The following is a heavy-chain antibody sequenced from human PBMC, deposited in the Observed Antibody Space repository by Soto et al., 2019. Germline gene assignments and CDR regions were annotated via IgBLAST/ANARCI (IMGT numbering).Heavy chain of an antibody. D-gene: IGHD3-22*01. J-gene: IGHJ4*02. CDR1: GLTFSGHW. CDR2: IKPDGSET. CDR3: ANLESYYYDSSGYYGIDY. V-gene: IGHV3-7*01. Sequence: GGSLRLSCAASGLTFSGHWMTWVRQTPGEGLQWVAAIKPDGSETFYVDSVKGRFTISRDNSKNTLYLQMNSLRAEDTAVYYWANLESYYYDSSGYYGIDYWGQGTLVTVSS.